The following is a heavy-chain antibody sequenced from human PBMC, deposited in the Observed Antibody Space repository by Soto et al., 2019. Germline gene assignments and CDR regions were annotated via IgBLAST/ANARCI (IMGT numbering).Heavy chain of an antibody. V-gene: IGHV1-69*01. CDR3: ARVHRVGSYTRDAFDI. CDR2: IIPIFGTA. J-gene: IGHJ3*02. D-gene: IGHD1-26*01. CDR1: GGTFSSYA. Sequence: QVQLVQSGAEVKKPGSSVKVSCKASGGTFSSYAISWVRQAPGQGLEWMGGIIPIFGTANYAQKFQGRVTSTADESTSTAYMELSSLRSEDTAVYYCARVHRVGSYTRDAFDIWGQGTMVTVSS.